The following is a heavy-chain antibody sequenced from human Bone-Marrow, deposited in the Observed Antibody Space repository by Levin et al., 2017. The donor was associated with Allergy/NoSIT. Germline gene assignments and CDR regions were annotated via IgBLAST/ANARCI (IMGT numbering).Heavy chain of an antibody. Sequence: SVKVSCKASGDTFNNYVMKWVRQAPGQGLEWMGVIIPNFGTPNYAPKFQGRVTITADASTSTVYIVLSRLRSDDTAIYYCARPRRGAGWSGMNGWGQGTTVIVSS. CDR1: GDTFNNYV. CDR2: IIPNFGTP. D-gene: IGHD3-3*01. V-gene: IGHV1-69*13. CDR3: ARPRRGAGWSGMNG. J-gene: IGHJ6*02.